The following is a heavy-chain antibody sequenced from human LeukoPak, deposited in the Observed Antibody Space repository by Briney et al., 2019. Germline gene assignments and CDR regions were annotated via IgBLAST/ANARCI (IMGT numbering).Heavy chain of an antibody. V-gene: IGHV4-61*08. J-gene: IGHJ4*02. CDR1: GGSISSGDYY. Sequence: SETLSLTCSVSGGSISSGDYYWSWVRQSPEKGLEWIGYIYYSGSTNYNPSLKSRVTISVDTSKNQFSLKLNSVTAADTAIYYCARERKNTPMIDYWGQGTLVTVSS. CDR2: IYYSGST. CDR3: ARERKNTPMIDY. D-gene: IGHD5-18*01.